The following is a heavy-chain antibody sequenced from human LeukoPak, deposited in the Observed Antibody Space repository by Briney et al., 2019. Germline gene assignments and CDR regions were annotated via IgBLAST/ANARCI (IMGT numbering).Heavy chain of an antibody. CDR3: SRGGQRAGYAFDI. V-gene: IGHV3-13*01. CDR1: GFTFNDYD. CDR2: LHTAGDA. Sequence: QPGGSLRLSCAASGFTFNDYDMHWVRQVTGKGLEWVSSLHTAGDAHYSVSVRGRFTISRDRSKTSFYLQMNSLRAEDSAMYYCSRGGQRAGYAFDIWGQGTVVTVSS. J-gene: IGHJ3*02.